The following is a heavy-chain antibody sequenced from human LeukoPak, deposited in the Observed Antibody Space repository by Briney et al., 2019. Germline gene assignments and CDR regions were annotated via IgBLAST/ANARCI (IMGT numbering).Heavy chain of an antibody. J-gene: IGHJ4*02. V-gene: IGHV3-23*01. CDR1: GFTFSSYA. CDR3: AKVEFCSGDSCYYLDY. CDR2: ISGSDGST. Sequence: HPGGSLRLSCAASGFTFSSYAMTWVRQTPGKGLEWVSAISGSDGSTYYADSVKGRFTISRDNSKNTLYLQMNSLRAEDTAIYYCAKVEFCSGDSCYYLDYWGQGTLVTVSS. D-gene: IGHD2-15*01.